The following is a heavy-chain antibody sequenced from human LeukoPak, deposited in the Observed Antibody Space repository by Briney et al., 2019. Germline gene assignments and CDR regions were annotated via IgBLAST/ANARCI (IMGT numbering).Heavy chain of an antibody. CDR1: GYTFTSYG. Sequence: EASVKVSCKASGYTFTSYGISWVRQAPGQGLEWMGWISAYNGNTNYAQKLQGRVTMTRNTSISTAYMELSSLRSEDTAVYYCARVIGDGSSSDYWGQGTLVTVSS. CDR2: ISAYNGNT. CDR3: ARVIGDGSSSDY. V-gene: IGHV1-18*01. D-gene: IGHD6-13*01. J-gene: IGHJ4*02.